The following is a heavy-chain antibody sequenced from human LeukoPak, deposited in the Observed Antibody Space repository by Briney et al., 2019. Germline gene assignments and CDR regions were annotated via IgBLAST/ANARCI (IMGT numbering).Heavy chain of an antibody. CDR3: ARDRDYYDSSGYYPAFQH. Sequence: GGSLRLSCAASGFTFSSYWMSWVRQAPGKGLEWVANIKQDGSEKYYVDSVKGRFTISRDNAKNSLYLQMNSLRAEDTAVYYCARDRDYYDSSGYYPAFQHWSQGTLVTVSS. CDR1: GFTFSSYW. J-gene: IGHJ1*01. CDR2: IKQDGSEK. D-gene: IGHD3-22*01. V-gene: IGHV3-7*01.